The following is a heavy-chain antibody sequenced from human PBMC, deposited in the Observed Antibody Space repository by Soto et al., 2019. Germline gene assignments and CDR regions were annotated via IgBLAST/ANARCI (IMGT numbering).Heavy chain of an antibody. CDR1: GGSFSGYY. V-gene: IGHV4-34*01. J-gene: IGHJ4*02. CDR2: INHSGST. CDR3: ARGRYYYDSSGYYSLFAY. D-gene: IGHD3-22*01. Sequence: TLSLTCAVYGGSFSGYYWSWIRQPPGKGLEWIGEINHSGSTNYNPSLKSRVTISVDTSKNQFSLKLSSVTAADTAVYYCARGRYYYDSSGYYSLFAYWGQGTLVTVSS.